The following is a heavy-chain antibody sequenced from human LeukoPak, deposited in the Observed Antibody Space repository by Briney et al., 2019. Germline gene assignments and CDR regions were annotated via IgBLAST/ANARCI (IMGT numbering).Heavy chain of an antibody. CDR1: GFSFSKYW. Sequence: PGGSLRLSCAASGFSFSKYWMHWVRQTPGEDLVWVSRIKEDGTYTSYADSVKGRFTISRDNARNTVFLQMNSLRAEDTAVYYCARGFDMGITPGDDFDFWGQGTLVTVSS. D-gene: IGHD3-9*01. V-gene: IGHV3-74*01. J-gene: IGHJ4*02. CDR3: ARGFDMGITPGDDFDF. CDR2: IKEDGTYT.